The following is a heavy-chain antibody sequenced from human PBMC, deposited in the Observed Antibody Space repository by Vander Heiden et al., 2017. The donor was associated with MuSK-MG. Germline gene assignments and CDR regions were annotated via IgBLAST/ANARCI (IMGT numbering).Heavy chain of an antibody. D-gene: IGHD6-6*01. Sequence: EVQLVESGGGLVQPGRSLRLSCAASGFTLDDYAMHWVRQVPGKGLEWVSGINWNSGTIGYADSVKGRFTISRDNAKSSLYLQMNSLRAEDTALYYCAKALEYSSSPFDSWGQGTLVTVSS. CDR3: AKALEYSSSPFDS. CDR2: INWNSGTI. V-gene: IGHV3-9*01. J-gene: IGHJ4*02. CDR1: GFTLDDYA.